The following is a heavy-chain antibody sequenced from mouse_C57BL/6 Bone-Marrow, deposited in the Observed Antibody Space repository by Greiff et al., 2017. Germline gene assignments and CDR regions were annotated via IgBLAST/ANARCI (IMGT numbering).Heavy chain of an antibody. V-gene: IGHV5-6*01. D-gene: IGHD1-1*01. J-gene: IGHJ2*01. Sequence: EVKLVESGGDLVKPGGSLKLSCAASGFTFSSYGMSWVRQTPDKRLEWVATISSGGSYTYYPDSVKGRFTISRDNAKNTLYLQMSSLKSEDTAMYYCARQIYGSSYDYWGQGTTRTVSS. CDR2: ISSGGSYT. CDR3: ARQIYGSSYDY. CDR1: GFTFSSYG.